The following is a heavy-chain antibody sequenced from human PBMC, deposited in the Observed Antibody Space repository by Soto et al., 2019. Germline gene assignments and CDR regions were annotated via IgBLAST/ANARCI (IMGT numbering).Heavy chain of an antibody. V-gene: IGHV3-64*01. CDR1: GFTFSMHA. Sequence: GGSLRLSCAASGFTFSMHAIHWVRQAPGKGLDFVSGISGNGRSTYYANSVKGRFTISRDNSKNTLYLQMGSLRAEDTAVYYCARVRQDYGHFDYWGQGTLVTVSS. D-gene: IGHD3-16*01. J-gene: IGHJ4*02. CDR2: ISGNGRST. CDR3: ARVRQDYGHFDY.